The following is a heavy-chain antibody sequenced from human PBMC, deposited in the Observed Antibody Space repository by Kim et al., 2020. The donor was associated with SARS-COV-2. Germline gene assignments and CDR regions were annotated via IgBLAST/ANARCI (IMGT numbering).Heavy chain of an antibody. Sequence: SETLSLTCTVSGGSISSSSYYWGWIRQPPGKGLEWIRSIYDSGSTYYNPSLKSRVTITVDTSKNQFSLKLSSVTAAATAVYYCARLWVSIPGIAVAGIIWGQGTLVTVSS. CDR1: GGSISSSSYY. J-gene: IGHJ4*02. V-gene: IGHV4-39*01. CDR2: IYDSGST. D-gene: IGHD6-19*01. CDR3: ARLWVSIPGIAVAGII.